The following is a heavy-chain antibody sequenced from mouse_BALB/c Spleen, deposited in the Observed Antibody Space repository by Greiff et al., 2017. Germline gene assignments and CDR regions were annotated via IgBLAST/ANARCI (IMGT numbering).Heavy chain of an antibody. D-gene: IGHD2-3*01. CDR3: ARSGYDPHFDY. Sequence: EVLLVESGGGLVQPGGSRKLSCAASGFTFSSFGMHWVRQAPEKGLEWVAYISSGSSTIYYADTVKGRFTISRDNPKNTLFLQMTSLRSEDTAMYYCARSGYDPHFDYWGQGTTLTVSS. CDR2: ISSGSSTI. J-gene: IGHJ2*01. V-gene: IGHV5-17*02. CDR1: GFTFSSFG.